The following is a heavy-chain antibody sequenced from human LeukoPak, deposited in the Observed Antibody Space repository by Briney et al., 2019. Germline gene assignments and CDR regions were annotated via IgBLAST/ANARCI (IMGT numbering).Heavy chain of an antibody. CDR2: INHSGST. J-gene: IGHJ4*02. CDR3: AREGRSGYYSGPPNY. D-gene: IGHD3-22*01. V-gene: IGHV4-34*01. CDR1: GGSSSGYY. Sequence: SETLSLTCAVSGGSSSGYYWSWIRQPPGKGLEWIGEINHSGSTNYNPSLKSRLAISVDTSKNQFSLKLSSVTAADTAVYYCAREGRSGYYSGPPNYWGQGTLVTVSS.